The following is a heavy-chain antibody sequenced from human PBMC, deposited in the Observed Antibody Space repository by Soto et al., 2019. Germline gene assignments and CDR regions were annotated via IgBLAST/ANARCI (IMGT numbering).Heavy chain of an antibody. J-gene: IGHJ6*02. Sequence: SETLSLTCAVYGGSFSGYYWSWIRQPPGKGLEWIGEINHSGSTNYNPSLKSRVTISVDTSKNQFSLKLSSVTAADTAVYYCASPPLRVVVNYYGMDVWGQGTTVTVSS. CDR2: INHSGST. D-gene: IGHD2-15*01. CDR3: ASPPLRVVVNYYGMDV. V-gene: IGHV4-34*01. CDR1: GGSFSGYY.